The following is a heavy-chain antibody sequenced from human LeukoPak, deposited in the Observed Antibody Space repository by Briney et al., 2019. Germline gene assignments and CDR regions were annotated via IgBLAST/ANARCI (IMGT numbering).Heavy chain of an antibody. V-gene: IGHV3-74*03. D-gene: IGHD2-21*02. CDR1: GFTLSTHF. CDR2: IERDGIST. Sequence: PGGSLRLSCSASGFTLSTHFMHWVRQSPGKGPMWVSRIERDGISTQYADSVKGRFTISRDNAKNTLYLQMNSLRPEDTAVYYCVRDPCGGDFPSWGQGTLVTVSS. CDR3: VRDPCGGDFPS. J-gene: IGHJ5*02.